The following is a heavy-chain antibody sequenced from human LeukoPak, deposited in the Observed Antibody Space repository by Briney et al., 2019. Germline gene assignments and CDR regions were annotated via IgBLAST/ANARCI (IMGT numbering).Heavy chain of an antibody. Sequence: APVKVSCKASGYTFTNYYIQWVRQAPGQGLEWMGIINPNGGSTSYAQKFQGRVTVTRDTSTSTVYMELSSLRSEDTAVYYCARGWYSSSWYVGGDVWGQGTTVTVSS. D-gene: IGHD6-13*01. CDR2: INPNGGST. CDR3: ARGWYSSSWYVGGDV. J-gene: IGHJ6*02. CDR1: GYTFTNYY. V-gene: IGHV1-46*01.